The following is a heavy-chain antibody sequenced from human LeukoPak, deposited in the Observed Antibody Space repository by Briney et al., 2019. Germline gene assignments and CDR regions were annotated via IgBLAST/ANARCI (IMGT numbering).Heavy chain of an antibody. Sequence: ASVKVSCKASGYTFTGYNIHWVRQAPGKGLEWMGWISAYNGNTNYAQKLQGRVTMTTDTSTSTAYMELRSLRSDDTAVYYCAIVEANYYYYYMDVWGKGTTVTVSS. CDR1: GYTFTGYN. J-gene: IGHJ6*03. CDR3: AIVEANYYYYYMDV. D-gene: IGHD2-21*01. CDR2: ISAYNGNT. V-gene: IGHV1-18*01.